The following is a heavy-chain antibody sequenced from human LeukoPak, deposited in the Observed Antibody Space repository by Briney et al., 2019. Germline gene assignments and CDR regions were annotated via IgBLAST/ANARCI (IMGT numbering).Heavy chain of an antibody. V-gene: IGHV1-2*02. J-gene: IGHJ4*02. CDR2: INPNSGGT. D-gene: IGHD6-19*01. CDR1: GYTFTCYY. CDR3: ARVGQAVAANPGGDY. Sequence: ASVKVSCKASGYTFTCYYMHWVRQAPGQGLEWMGWINPNSGGTNYAQKLQGRVTMTTDTSTSTAYMELRSLRSDDTAVYYCARVGQAVAANPGGDYWGQGTLVTVSS.